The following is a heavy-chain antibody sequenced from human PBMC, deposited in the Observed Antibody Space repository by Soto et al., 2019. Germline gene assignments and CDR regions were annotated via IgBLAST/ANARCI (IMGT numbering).Heavy chain of an antibody. V-gene: IGHV3-7*01. CDR1: GFTFSSYW. CDR2: IKQDGIEK. D-gene: IGHD6-25*01. Sequence: GGSLRLSCAASGFTFSSYWMSWVRQAPGKGREWVANIKQDGIEKNNVDSVKGRLPISRDNAKNSLYLQMNSLRAEDTAVYYCARAPPSSADAFDIWGQGTMVTVSS. J-gene: IGHJ3*02. CDR3: ARAPPSSADAFDI.